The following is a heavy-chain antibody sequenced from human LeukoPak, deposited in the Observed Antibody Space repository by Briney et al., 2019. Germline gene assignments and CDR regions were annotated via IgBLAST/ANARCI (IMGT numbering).Heavy chain of an antibody. CDR2: ISYDGSNK. Sequence: PGGSLRLSCAASGFTFSSYGMHWVRQAPGKGLEWVAVISYDGSNKYYADSVKGRFTISRDNSKNTLYLQMNSLRAEDTAVYYCAKDLSKSDFWSGYPYGMDVWGQGTTVTVSS. D-gene: IGHD3-3*01. J-gene: IGHJ6*02. CDR1: GFTFSSYG. CDR3: AKDLSKSDFWSGYPYGMDV. V-gene: IGHV3-30*18.